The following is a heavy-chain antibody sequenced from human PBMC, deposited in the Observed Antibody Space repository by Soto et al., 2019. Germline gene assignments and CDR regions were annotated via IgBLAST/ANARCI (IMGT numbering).Heavy chain of an antibody. CDR3: ARHGVWGSYRYSGHFDY. J-gene: IGHJ4*02. Sequence: LATLSITCTVSGGSXSSYYWSWIRQPPGKGLEWIGYIYYSGSTNYNPSLKSRVTISVDTSKNQFSLKLSSVTAADTAVYYCARHGVWGSYRYSGHFDYWGQGTLVTVSS. D-gene: IGHD3-16*02. V-gene: IGHV4-59*08. CDR1: GGSXSSYY. CDR2: IYYSGST.